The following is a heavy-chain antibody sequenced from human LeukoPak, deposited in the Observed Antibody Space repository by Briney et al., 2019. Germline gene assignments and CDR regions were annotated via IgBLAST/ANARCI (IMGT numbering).Heavy chain of an antibody. J-gene: IGHJ5*02. Sequence: PSETLSLTCAVYGGSFSGYYWSWIRQPPGKGLEWIGEINHSGSTNYNPSLKSRVTISVDTSKNQFSLKLSSVTAADTAVYYCARHWKGYSSSFAPYNWFDPWGQGTLVTVSS. CDR2: INHSGST. CDR1: GGSFSGYY. D-gene: IGHD6-13*01. V-gene: IGHV4-34*01. CDR3: ARHWKGYSSSFAPYNWFDP.